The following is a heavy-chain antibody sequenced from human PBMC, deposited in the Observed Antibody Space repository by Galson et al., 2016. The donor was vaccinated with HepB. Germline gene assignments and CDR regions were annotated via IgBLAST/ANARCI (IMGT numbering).Heavy chain of an antibody. D-gene: IGHD3-16*02. CDR2: IRSRTNSYAT. CDR1: GFTFSESA. V-gene: IGHV3-73*01. J-gene: IGHJ6*02. Sequence: SLRLSCATSGFTFSESAINWVRLASGKGLEWLGRIRSRTNSYATSYAESVKGKFTISRDDSKNTAYLQMNSLKTEDTAVCFCARQMGNRLDFYYYSGMDVWGQGTTVTVSS. CDR3: ARQMGNRLDFYYYSGMDV.